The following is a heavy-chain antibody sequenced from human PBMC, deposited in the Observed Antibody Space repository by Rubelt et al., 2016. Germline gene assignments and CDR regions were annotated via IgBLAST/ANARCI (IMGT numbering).Heavy chain of an antibody. CDR3: ARLGLEQLFPDY. CDR2: ISYDGSNK. CDR1: STCG. D-gene: IGHD6-13*01. J-gene: IGHJ4*02. V-gene: IGHV3-30*03. Sequence: STCGMYWVRQAPGKGLEWVAVISYDGSNKFYADSVKCRFTISRDNSKNTLYLQMNSLRAEDTAVYYCARLGLEQLFPDYWGQGTLVTVSS.